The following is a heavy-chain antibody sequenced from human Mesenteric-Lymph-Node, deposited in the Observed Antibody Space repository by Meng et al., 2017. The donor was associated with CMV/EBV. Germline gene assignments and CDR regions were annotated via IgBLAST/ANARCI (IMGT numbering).Heavy chain of an antibody. Sequence: SETLSLTCTVSGGSVNTPSYYWSWIRQPPGKGLEWIGYIYYSGSGNYNPSLKSRVTISLDKSKNQFSLKLSSVTAADTAVYYCARQFHDISSRGGYYYYGMDVWGQGTTVTVSS. D-gene: IGHD3-22*01. CDR1: GGSVNTPSYY. V-gene: IGHV4-61*01. CDR3: ARQFHDISSRGGYYYYGMDV. CDR2: IYYSGSG. J-gene: IGHJ6*02.